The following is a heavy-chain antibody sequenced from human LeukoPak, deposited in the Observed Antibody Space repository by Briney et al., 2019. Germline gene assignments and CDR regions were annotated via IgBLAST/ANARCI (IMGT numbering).Heavy chain of an antibody. Sequence: GGSLRLSCAASGFAVSTNFMGWVRQAPGKGLEWVSVIYGGGSTYYADSVKGRFTISRDTSKNTLYLQMNSLRAEDTAVYYCATWPGGWYGEDSWGQGTLVTVSS. V-gene: IGHV3-53*01. CDR1: GFAVSTNF. CDR3: ATWPGGWYGEDS. CDR2: IYGGGST. J-gene: IGHJ4*02. D-gene: IGHD6-19*01.